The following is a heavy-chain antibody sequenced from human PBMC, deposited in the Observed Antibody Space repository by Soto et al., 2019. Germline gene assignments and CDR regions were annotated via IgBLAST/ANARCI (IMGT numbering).Heavy chain of an antibody. V-gene: IGHV1-69*13. CDR1: GGTFSSYA. Sequence: SVKVSCKDSGGTFSSYAISWVRQAPGQGLEWMGGIIPIFGTANYAQKFQGRVTITADESTSTAYMELSSLRSEDTAVYYCARDQGGSYWSAHFDYWGQGTLVTVS. CDR2: IIPIFGTA. J-gene: IGHJ4*02. D-gene: IGHD1-26*01. CDR3: ARDQGGSYWSAHFDY.